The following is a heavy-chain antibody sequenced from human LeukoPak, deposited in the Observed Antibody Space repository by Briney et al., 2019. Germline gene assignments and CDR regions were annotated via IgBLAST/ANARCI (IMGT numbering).Heavy chain of an antibody. CDR1: GFTFSRSA. CDR2: ISYDGGNK. J-gene: IGHJ4*02. Sequence: GGSLRLSCAASGFTFSRSAMHWVRQAPGKGLEWVAIISYDGGNKYYADSVKGRFTISRDNSKNTLYLQMNSLRTEDTAVYYCAKVAFGDILDYWGQGTLVIVSS. CDR3: AKVAFGDILDY. D-gene: IGHD4-17*01. V-gene: IGHV3-30*04.